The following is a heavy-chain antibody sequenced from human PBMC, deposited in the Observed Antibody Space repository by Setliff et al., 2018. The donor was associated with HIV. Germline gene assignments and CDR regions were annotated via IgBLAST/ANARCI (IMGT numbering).Heavy chain of an antibody. D-gene: IGHD6-19*01. Sequence: PGGSLRLSCAASGFTFNNYAMSWVRQAPGKGLEWVASISPDGNRYHCVGSVKGRFTASRDNAKSSLYLQMHGLRAEDTGVYYCVRDGSGWSQHWGQGILVTVSS. CDR3: VRDGSGWSQH. J-gene: IGHJ1*01. CDR2: ISPDGNRY. CDR1: GFTFNNYA. V-gene: IGHV3-7*01.